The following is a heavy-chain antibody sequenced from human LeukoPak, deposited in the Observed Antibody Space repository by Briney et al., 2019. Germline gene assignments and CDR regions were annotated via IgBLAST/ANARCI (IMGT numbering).Heavy chain of an antibody. D-gene: IGHD3-22*01. J-gene: IGHJ4*02. CDR2: IKQDGSER. V-gene: IGHV3-7*03. CDR1: GFTFSIYW. CDR3: ARDRWSYDPQGGFDC. Sequence: EPGGSLRLSCAASGFTFSIYWMSWVRQAPGKGLEWVANIKQDGSERYYVDSVKGRFPLSRDNAKNSLYLQMNSLRAEDTAVYYCARDRWSYDPQGGFDCWGQGTLVTVSS.